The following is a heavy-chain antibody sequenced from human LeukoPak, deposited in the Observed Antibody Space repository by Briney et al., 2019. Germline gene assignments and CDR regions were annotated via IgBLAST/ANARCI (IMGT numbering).Heavy chain of an antibody. Sequence: SQTLSLTCTVSGGSISSGTDYWSWIRQPPGKGLEWIGRIQTSGSTNYNPSLKSRVTISVDTSKNQFSLNLSSVTAADTAVYYCARTSRLAVAGTGYYYFYLDVWGRGTTVTVS. CDR1: GGSISSGTDY. J-gene: IGHJ6*03. CDR3: ARTSRLAVAGTGYYYFYLDV. D-gene: IGHD6-19*01. V-gene: IGHV4-61*02. CDR2: IQTSGST.